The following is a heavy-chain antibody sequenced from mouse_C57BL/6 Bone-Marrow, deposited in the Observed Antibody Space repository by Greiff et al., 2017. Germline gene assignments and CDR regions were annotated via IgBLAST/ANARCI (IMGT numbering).Heavy chain of an antibody. D-gene: IGHD1-3*01. Sequence: VQLQQPGAELVMPGASVKLSCKASGYTFTSYWIHWVKQRPGQGLEWIGEIDPSDSYTNYNQKFKGKSTLTVDKSSSTAYMQLSSLTSEDSAVYYCASGSGNYRYFDVWGTGTTVTVSS. V-gene: IGHV1-69*01. J-gene: IGHJ1*03. CDR2: IDPSDSYT. CDR1: GYTFTSYW. CDR3: ASGSGNYRYFDV.